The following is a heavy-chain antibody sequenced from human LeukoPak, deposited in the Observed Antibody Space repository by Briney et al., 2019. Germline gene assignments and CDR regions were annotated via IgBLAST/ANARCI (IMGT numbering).Heavy chain of an antibody. V-gene: IGHV4-59*12. CDR2: IYYSGST. Sequence: PSETLSLTCTVSGGSISSYYWSWIRQPPGKGLEWIGYIYYSGSTNYNPSLKSRVTISVDTSKNQFSLKLSSVTAADTAVYYCARGRRGLGYCSSTSCYISNWFDPWGQGTLVTVSS. CDR1: GGSISSYY. J-gene: IGHJ5*02. CDR3: ARGRRGLGYCSSTSCYISNWFDP. D-gene: IGHD2-2*01.